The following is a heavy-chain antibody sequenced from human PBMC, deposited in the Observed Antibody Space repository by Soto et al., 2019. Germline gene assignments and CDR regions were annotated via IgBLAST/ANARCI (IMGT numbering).Heavy chain of an antibody. D-gene: IGHD6-19*01. CDR1: GFTFSSYG. V-gene: IGHV3-30*18. J-gene: IGHJ4*02. Sequence: QVQLVESGGGVVQPGRSLRLSCAASGFTFSSYGMHWVRQAPGKGLEWVAVISYDGSNKYYADSVKGRFTISRDNSQNTLYLQMNSLRAEDTAVYYCAKSGYSSGWYLYYFAYWGQGTLVTVSS. CDR2: ISYDGSNK. CDR3: AKSGYSSGWYLYYFAY.